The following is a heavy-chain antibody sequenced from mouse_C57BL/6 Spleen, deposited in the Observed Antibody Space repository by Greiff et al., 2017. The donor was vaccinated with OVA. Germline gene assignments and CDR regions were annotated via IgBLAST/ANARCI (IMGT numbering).Heavy chain of an antibody. CDR2: ISDGGSYT. V-gene: IGHV5-4*01. D-gene: IGHD1-1*01. CDR3: ARVLTTVRYFDV. J-gene: IGHJ1*03. CDR1: GFTFSSYA. Sequence: EVQGVESGGGLVKPGGSLKLSCAASGFTFSSYAMSWVRQTPEKRLEWVATISDGGSYTSYPDNVKGRFTRSRDNAKNNLYLQMSHLKSEDTAMYYCARVLTTVRYFDVWGTGTTVTVSS.